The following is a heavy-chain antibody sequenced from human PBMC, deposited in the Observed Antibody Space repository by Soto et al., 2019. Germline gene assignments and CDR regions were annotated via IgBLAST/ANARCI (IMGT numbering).Heavy chain of an antibody. CDR2: ISYDGSNK. V-gene: IGHV3-30-3*01. CDR3: ARAGRAYYYYYYGMDV. CDR1: GFTFSSYA. J-gene: IGHJ6*02. Sequence: GGSLRLSCAASGFTFSSYAMHWVRQAPGKGLEWVAVISYDGSNKYYADSVKGRFTISRDNSKNTLYLQMNSLRAEDTAVYYCARAGRAYYYYYYGMDVWGQGTTVTVSS.